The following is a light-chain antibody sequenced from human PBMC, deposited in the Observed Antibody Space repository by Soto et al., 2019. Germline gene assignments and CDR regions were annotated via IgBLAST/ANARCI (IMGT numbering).Light chain of an antibody. V-gene: IGKV1-39*01. CDR3: QQANSFPIT. Sequence: DIQMTQSPSSLSASVEDRVIITCRASQSISNHLNWYQQKPGKAPKLLIFAASILQSGVPPRFSGSGSGTDFTLTISSLQPEDFATYFCQQANSFPITFGQGTRLEIK. CDR1: QSISNH. CDR2: AAS. J-gene: IGKJ5*01.